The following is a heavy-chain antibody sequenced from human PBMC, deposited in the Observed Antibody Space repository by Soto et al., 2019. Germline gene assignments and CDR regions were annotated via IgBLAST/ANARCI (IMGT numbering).Heavy chain of an antibody. CDR2: IDGAAATT. D-gene: IGHD3-10*01. V-gene: IGHV3-74*01. Sequence: VGSLRLSCTASVFTFNNKWMHWVRQAPGKGLVWLSRIDGAAATTNYADSVKGRFTISRDNAKNIVFLHVNGLTDEDTAVYYCARGGAMGVQCWGQGTLVNLSS. CDR3: ARGGAMGVQC. J-gene: IGHJ4*02. CDR1: VFTFNNKW.